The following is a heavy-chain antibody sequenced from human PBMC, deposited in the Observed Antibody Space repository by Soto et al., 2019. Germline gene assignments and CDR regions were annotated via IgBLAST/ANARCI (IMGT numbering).Heavy chain of an antibody. V-gene: IGHV5-51*01. D-gene: IGHD3-3*01. J-gene: IGHJ4*02. CDR2: IYPGDSDT. Sequence: GESLKISCKGSGYSFTSYWIGWVRQMPGKGLEWMGIIYPGDSDTRYSPSFQGQVTISADKSISTAYLQWSSLKASDTAMYYCARRAVFWSGYSSYYFDYWGQGTLVTVSS. CDR1: GYSFTSYW. CDR3: ARRAVFWSGYSSYYFDY.